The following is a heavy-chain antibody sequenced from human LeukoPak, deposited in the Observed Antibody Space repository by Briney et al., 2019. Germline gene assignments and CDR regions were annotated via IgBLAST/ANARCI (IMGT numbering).Heavy chain of an antibody. D-gene: IGHD1-1*01. V-gene: IGHV5-10-1*01. J-gene: IGHJ5*02. CDR3: ARQPAGTWFDP. CDR2: IDPSDSYT. CDR1: GYSFTSNW. Sequence: GESLKISCAGSGYSFTSNWISLRRQMPGKGLEWMGRIDPSDSYTNYSPSFQGHVTISADMSISTAYLQWSSLKASDTAMYHFARQPAGTWFDPWGQGTLVTVSS.